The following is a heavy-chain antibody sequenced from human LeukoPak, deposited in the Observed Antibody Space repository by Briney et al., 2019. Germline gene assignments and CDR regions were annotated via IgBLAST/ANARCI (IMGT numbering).Heavy chain of an antibody. CDR3: ASAAGPFDN. CDR2: IWYDGSNE. V-gene: IGHV3-33*01. CDR1: GFTFSSYG. Sequence: PGGSLRLSCAASGFTFSSYGMHWVRQAPGKGLEWVAVIWYDGSNEYYADSVRGRFTISRDNSKNTLYLQMNSLRAEDTAVYYCASAAGPFDNWGQGTLVTVSS. D-gene: IGHD6-19*01. J-gene: IGHJ4*02.